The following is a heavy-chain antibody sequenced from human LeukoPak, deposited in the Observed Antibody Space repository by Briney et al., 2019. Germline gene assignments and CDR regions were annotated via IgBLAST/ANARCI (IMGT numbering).Heavy chain of an antibody. CDR1: GGSIRNYF. CDR2: VYYSGSTNY. J-gene: IGHJ4*02. V-gene: IGHV4-59*08. D-gene: IGHD5-18*01. CDR3: ARIEAVTRGYNHAYYFDY. Sequence: SETLSLTCTVSGGSIRNYFWSWIRQPPGKGLEWIGYVYYSGSTNYNYNPSLKSRVTISVDTSKKQFSLKLRTATAADTAVYYCARIEAVTRGYNHAYYFDYWGQGTLVTVSS.